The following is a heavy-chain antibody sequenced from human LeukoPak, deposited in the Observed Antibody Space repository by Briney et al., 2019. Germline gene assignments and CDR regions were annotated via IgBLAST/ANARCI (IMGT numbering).Heavy chain of an antibody. D-gene: IGHD6-13*01. CDR3: ARARIAAAGTGYYYGMDV. CDR2: INPSGGST. V-gene: IGHV1-46*01. CDR1: GYTFTSYY. Sequence: ASVKVSCKASGYTFTSYYMHWVRQAPGQGLEWMGIINPSGGSTSYAQKFQGRVTMTRDTSTSTVYMELSSLRSEDTAVYYCARARIAAAGTGYYYGMDVWGQGTTVTVSS. J-gene: IGHJ6*02.